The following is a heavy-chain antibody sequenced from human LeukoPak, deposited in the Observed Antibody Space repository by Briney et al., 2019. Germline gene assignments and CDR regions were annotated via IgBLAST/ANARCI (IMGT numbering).Heavy chain of an antibody. J-gene: IGHJ4*02. Sequence: PGGSLRLSCAASGFTFSSYAMSWVRQAPGKGLEWVGFIRRTNSGGTTEYAASVKGRLTISRDDSKSIAYLQMDSLKTEDTAVYYCTRGDYGGNQYHFDYWGQGTLVTVSS. V-gene: IGHV3-49*04. CDR1: GFTFSSYA. CDR2: IRRTNSGGTT. CDR3: TRGDYGGNQYHFDY. D-gene: IGHD4-23*01.